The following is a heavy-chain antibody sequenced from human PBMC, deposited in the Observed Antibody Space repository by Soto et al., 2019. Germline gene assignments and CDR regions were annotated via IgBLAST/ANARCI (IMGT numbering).Heavy chain of an antibody. D-gene: IGHD6-19*01. Sequence: ASVKVSCKASGYTFTSYGISWVRQAPGQGLEWMGWISAYNGNTNYAQKFQGKVTMTTDTSTSTAYMELSRLRSDDTAVYYCARGEQWLVLDYYYYGMDVWGQGTTVTVSS. CDR2: ISAYNGNT. J-gene: IGHJ6*02. CDR1: GYTFTSYG. CDR3: ARGEQWLVLDYYYYGMDV. V-gene: IGHV1-18*01.